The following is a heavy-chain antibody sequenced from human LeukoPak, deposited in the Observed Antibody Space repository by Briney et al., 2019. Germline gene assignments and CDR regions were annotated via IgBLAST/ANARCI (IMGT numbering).Heavy chain of an antibody. D-gene: IGHD3-22*01. CDR3: ARPQQSDSSGYYTDAFDI. V-gene: IGHV4-39*01. Sequence: PSETPSLTCTVSGGSISSGSYYWSWIRQPAGKGLEWIGSIYYSGSTYYNPSLKSRVTISVDTSKNQFSLKLSSVTAADTAVYYCARPQQSDSSGYYTDAFDIWGQGTMVTVSS. J-gene: IGHJ3*02. CDR2: IYYSGST. CDR1: GGSISSGSYY.